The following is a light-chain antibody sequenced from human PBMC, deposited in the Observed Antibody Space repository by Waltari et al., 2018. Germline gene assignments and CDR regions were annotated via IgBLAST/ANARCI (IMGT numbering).Light chain of an antibody. CDR3: SSYTGSTNNLYV. CDR1: SMDVRAYNY. CDR2: DVT. J-gene: IGLJ1*01. V-gene: IGLV2-8*01. Sequence: QSALTQPPSASGSPGQSVAISCTGTSMDVRAYNYVSCYQQHPGKAPNLIIYDVTKRPSGVPDRFSGSKSGNTASLTVSGLQADDEADYHCSSYTGSTNNLYVFGTGTKVTVL.